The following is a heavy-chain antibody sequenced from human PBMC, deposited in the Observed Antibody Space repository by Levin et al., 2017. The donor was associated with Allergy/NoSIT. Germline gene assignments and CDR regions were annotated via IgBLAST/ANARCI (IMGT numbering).Heavy chain of an antibody. V-gene: IGHV3-23*01. D-gene: IGHD3-16*01. CDR3: AKDLRGAESGFDY. J-gene: IGHJ4*02. CDR2: ISGSGGKT. CDR1: GFTFSKFD. Sequence: GESLKISCAASGFTFSKFDMSWVRQAPGKGLEWVSLISGSGGKTYFADSVKGRFTISRDNSKNTLSLQMNSLRAEDTAVYYCAKDLRGAESGFDYWGQGTLVTVSS.